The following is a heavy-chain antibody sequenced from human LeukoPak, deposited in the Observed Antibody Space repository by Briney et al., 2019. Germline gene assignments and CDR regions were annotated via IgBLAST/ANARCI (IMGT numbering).Heavy chain of an antibody. V-gene: IGHV3-74*01. J-gene: IGHJ1*01. Sequence: GGSLKLSCAASGFTFSSYWMHWVRQAPGKGLVWVSRINSDGSSTSYADSVKGRFTISRDKAKNTLYLQMNSLRAEDTAVYYCARVPHYYGAGSYYNVDGYFQHWGQGTLVTVSS. CDR3: ARVPHYYGAGSYYNVDGYFQH. D-gene: IGHD3-10*01. CDR1: GFTFSSYW. CDR2: INSDGSST.